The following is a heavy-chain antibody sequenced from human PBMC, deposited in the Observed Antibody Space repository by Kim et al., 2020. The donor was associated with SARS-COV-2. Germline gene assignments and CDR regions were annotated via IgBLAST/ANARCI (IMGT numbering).Heavy chain of an antibody. D-gene: IGHD3-10*01. CDR2: K. Sequence: KYYADSVKGRFTISRDNSKNTLYLQMNSLRAEDTAVYYCARGPVWFGELSPWGQGTLVTVSS. CDR3: ARGPVWFGELSP. J-gene: IGHJ5*02. V-gene: IGHV3-33*01.